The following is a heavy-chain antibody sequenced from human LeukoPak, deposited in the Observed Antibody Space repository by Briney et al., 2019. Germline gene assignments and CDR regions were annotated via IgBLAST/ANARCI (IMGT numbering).Heavy chain of an antibody. V-gene: IGHV1-2*02. Sequence: GASVKVSCKASGYTFTGYYMHWVRQAPGQGLEWMGWINPNSGGTNYAQKFQGRVTMTRDTSISTAYMELSRLRSEDTAVYYCARLQTYYYDSSGSWGQGTLVTVSS. D-gene: IGHD3-22*01. J-gene: IGHJ5*02. CDR2: INPNSGGT. CDR1: GYTFTGYY. CDR3: ARLQTYYYDSSGS.